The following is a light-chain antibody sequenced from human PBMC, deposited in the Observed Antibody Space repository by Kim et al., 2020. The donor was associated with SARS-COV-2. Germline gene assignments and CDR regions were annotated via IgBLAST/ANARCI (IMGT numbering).Light chain of an antibody. Sequence: PGERATLSCRASQSVTSSYLAWYQQRPGQAPRLLIYGASSRATGIPDRFSGSGSGTDFTLTISRLEPEDFAVYYCQQYGSSPFTFGPGTKVDIK. CDR1: QSVTSSY. CDR3: QQYGSSPFT. J-gene: IGKJ3*01. V-gene: IGKV3-20*01. CDR2: GAS.